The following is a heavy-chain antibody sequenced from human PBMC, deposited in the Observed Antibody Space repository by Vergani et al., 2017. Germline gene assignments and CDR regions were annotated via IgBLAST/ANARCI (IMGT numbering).Heavy chain of an antibody. J-gene: IGHJ3*02. V-gene: IGHV4-61*02. Sequence: QVRLQESGPGLVKPSQTLSLTCTVSGGSISSNSYYWSWIRQPAGKGLEWIGRFYSSGSTNYNPSLKSRVTISVDTSKNQFSLKLSSVTAADMAAYYCGRGGILTGYSIWGQGTVVTVSS. CDR1: GGSISSNSYY. D-gene: IGHD3-9*01. CDR2: FYSSGST. CDR3: GRGGILTGYSI.